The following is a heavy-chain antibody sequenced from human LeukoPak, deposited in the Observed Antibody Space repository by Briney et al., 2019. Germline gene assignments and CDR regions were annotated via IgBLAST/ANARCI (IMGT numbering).Heavy chain of an antibody. D-gene: IGHD4-17*01. CDR3: ARDADYGVIPN. J-gene: IGHJ4*02. Sequence: GGSLRLSCAAFGFTFSDHYMDWVRQAPGKGLEWVGRTRNKANSYTTEYAASVKGRFTISRDDSKNSLFLQMNSLRAEDTAVYYCARDADYGVIPNWGQGTLVTVSS. CDR1: GFTFSDHY. CDR2: TRNKANSYTT. V-gene: IGHV3-72*01.